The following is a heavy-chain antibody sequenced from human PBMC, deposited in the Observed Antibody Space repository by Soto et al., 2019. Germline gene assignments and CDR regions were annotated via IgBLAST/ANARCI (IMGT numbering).Heavy chain of an antibody. Sequence: PGGSLRLSCAASAIIFSDYAMTWVRQAPGKGLEWVSTISRDAANTHYADSVKGRFTISRDNSKNTLYLQMSSLRGEDTALYYCAKGPSTGYADYRGPGTLVTVSS. D-gene: IGHD3-9*01. V-gene: IGHV3-23*01. CDR2: ISRDAANT. CDR3: AKGPSTGYADY. CDR1: AIIFSDYA. J-gene: IGHJ4*02.